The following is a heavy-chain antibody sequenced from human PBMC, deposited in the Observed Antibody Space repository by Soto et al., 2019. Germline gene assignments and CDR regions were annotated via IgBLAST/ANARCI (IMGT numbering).Heavy chain of an antibody. CDR2: IYYSGST. J-gene: IGHJ6*02. CDR1: GGSISSYY. CDR3: AREGLTGTIGLYYYYGMDV. V-gene: IGHV4-59*01. Sequence: QVQLQESGPGLVKPSETLSLTCTVSGGSISSYYWSWIRQPPGKGLEWIGYIYYSGSTNYNPSLKSRVTISVDTSKNQFSLKLSSVTAADTAVYYCAREGLTGTIGLYYYYGMDVWGQGTTVTVPS. D-gene: IGHD1-7*01.